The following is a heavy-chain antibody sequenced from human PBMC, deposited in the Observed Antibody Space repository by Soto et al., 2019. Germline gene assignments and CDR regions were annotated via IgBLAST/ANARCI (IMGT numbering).Heavy chain of an antibody. J-gene: IGHJ5*02. Sequence: SVKVSCKASGGTFSSYTISWVRQAPGQGLEWMGRIIPILGIANYAQKFQGRVTITADKSTSTAYMELSSLRSEDTAVYYCARSRGVLLGFGTRNPGWFAPWGQGTLVTVSP. CDR2: IIPILGIA. V-gene: IGHV1-69*02. CDR1: GGTFSSYT. D-gene: IGHD3-10*01. CDR3: ARSRGVLLGFGTRNPGWFAP.